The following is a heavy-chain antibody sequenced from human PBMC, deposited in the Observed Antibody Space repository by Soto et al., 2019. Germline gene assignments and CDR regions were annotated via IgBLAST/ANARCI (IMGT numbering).Heavy chain of an antibody. J-gene: IGHJ4*02. CDR2: IYTSGST. D-gene: IGHD2-2*01. CDR3: ASLRAQVGY. V-gene: IGHV4-4*07. Sequence: SETLSLTCTFSVVSISSYYWSCIRQPAGKGLEWIGRIYTSGSTNYNPSLKSRVTMSVDTSKNQFSLKLSSVTAADTAVYYCASLRAQVGYWGQGTLVIVSS. CDR1: VVSISSYY.